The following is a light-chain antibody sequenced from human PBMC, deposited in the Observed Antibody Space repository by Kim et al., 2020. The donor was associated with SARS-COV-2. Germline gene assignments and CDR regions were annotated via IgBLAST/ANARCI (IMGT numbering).Light chain of an antibody. CDR1: QSVGAN. V-gene: IGKV3-15*01. CDR2: DTS. Sequence: EIVMTQSPATLSVSPGERATLSCRASQSVGANLAWYQQKPGQAPRLLIYDTSTKATGIPARFSGSGSGTEFTLTISSLQSEDFAIYYCQQYNNWPLTFGGGTKVDIK. CDR3: QQYNNWPLT. J-gene: IGKJ4*01.